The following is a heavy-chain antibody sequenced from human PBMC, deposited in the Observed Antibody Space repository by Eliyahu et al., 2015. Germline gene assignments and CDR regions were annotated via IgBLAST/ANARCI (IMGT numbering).Heavy chain of an antibody. CDR2: ISYDGSNK. Sequence: QVQLVESGGGVVQPGRSLRLSXXASGFTFSSYGMHWVRQAPGKGLEWVAVISYDGSNKYYADSVKGRFTISRDNSKNTLYLQMNSLRAEDTAVYYCAKYYYDSSGPDYWGQGTLVTVSS. CDR1: GFTFSSYG. V-gene: IGHV3-30*18. CDR3: AKYYYDSSGPDY. J-gene: IGHJ4*02. D-gene: IGHD3-22*01.